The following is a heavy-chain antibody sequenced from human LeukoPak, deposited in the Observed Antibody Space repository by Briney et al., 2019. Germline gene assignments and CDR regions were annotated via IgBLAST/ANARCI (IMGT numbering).Heavy chain of an antibody. D-gene: IGHD6-13*01. CDR3: AKGRSSSWFHYFDY. J-gene: IGHJ4*02. CDR2: ISGSGGST. CDR1: GFTFSSYA. V-gene: IGHV3-23*01. Sequence: GGSLRLSCAASGFTFSSYAMSWVRQAPGKGLEWVSAISGSGGSTYYADSVKGRFTISRDNSKNTPYLQMNSLGAEDTAVYYCAKGRSSSWFHYFDYWGQGTLVTVSS.